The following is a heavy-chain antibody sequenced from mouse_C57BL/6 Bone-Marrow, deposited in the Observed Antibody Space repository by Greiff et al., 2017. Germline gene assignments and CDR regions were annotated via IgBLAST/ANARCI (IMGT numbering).Heavy chain of an antibody. V-gene: IGHV1-72*01. Sequence: QVQLKQPGAELVKPGASVKLSCKASGYTFTSYWMHWVKQRPGRGLEWIGRIDPNSGGTKYNEKFKSKATLTVDKPSSTAYMQLSSLTSEDSAVYYCARRTTVVATRAYWYFDVWGTGTTVTVSS. CDR3: ARRTTVVATRAYWYFDV. J-gene: IGHJ1*03. CDR2: IDPNSGGT. CDR1: GYTFTSYW. D-gene: IGHD1-1*01.